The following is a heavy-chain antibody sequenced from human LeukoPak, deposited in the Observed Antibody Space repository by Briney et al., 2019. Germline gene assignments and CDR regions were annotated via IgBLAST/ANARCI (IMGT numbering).Heavy chain of an antibody. J-gene: IGHJ2*01. CDR3: AKADSGWHWYFDL. Sequence: GGSLRLSCAASGFTFSSYAMSWVRQAPGKGLEWVSAIIGSGGSTYYADSVKGRFTISRDNSKNTLYLQMNSLRAEDTAVYYCAKADSGWHWYFDLWGRGTLVTVSS. CDR1: GFTFSSYA. CDR2: IIGSGGST. D-gene: IGHD6-19*01. V-gene: IGHV3-23*01.